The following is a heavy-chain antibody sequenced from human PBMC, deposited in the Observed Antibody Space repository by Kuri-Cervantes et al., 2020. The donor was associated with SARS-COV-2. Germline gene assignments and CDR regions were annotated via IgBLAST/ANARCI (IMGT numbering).Heavy chain of an antibody. Sequence: LSLTCASSGFIFSSHSMNWVRQAPGKGLEWVSYISSSSSTIYYADSVKGRFTISRDNAKNSLYLQMNSLRAEDTAVYYCARGRFRDYWGQGTLVTVSS. D-gene: IGHD2-21*01. CDR2: ISSSSSTI. CDR1: GFIFSSHS. CDR3: ARGRFRDY. J-gene: IGHJ4*02. V-gene: IGHV3-48*01.